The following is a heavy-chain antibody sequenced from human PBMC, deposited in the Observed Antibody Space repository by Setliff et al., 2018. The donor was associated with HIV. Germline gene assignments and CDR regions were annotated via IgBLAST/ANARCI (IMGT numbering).Heavy chain of an antibody. CDR2: ISYRGRT. V-gene: IGHV4-30-4*08. J-gene: IGHJ5*02. CDR1: GDSISSNDYY. CDR3: ARVRMGACWANSFDP. Sequence: SETLSLTCTVSGDSISSNDYYWSWIRQPPGKGLEWIGYISYRGRTFYSPSLGGRVTVSVDTSNNRFSLNLNSVTAADTAFYYCARVRMGACWANSFDPWGQGILVTVSS. D-gene: IGHD2-15*01.